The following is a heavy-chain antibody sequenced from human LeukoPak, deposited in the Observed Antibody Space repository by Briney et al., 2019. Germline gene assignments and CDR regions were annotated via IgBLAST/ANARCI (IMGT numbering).Heavy chain of an antibody. D-gene: IGHD1-26*01. CDR2: FDPEDGET. CDR3: ATDFSVGASVFDY. J-gene: IGHJ4*02. CDR1: GYTLTELS. Sequence: VSVKVSCKVSGYTLTELSMHWVRQAPGKGLEWMGGFDPEDGETIYAQKFQGRVTMTEDTSTDTAYMELSSLRSEDTAVYYCATDFSVGASVFDYWGQGTLVTVSS. V-gene: IGHV1-24*01.